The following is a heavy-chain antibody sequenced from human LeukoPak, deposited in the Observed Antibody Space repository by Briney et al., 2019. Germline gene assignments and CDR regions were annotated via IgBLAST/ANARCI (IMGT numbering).Heavy chain of an antibody. Sequence: SETLSLTCAVYGGSFSGYYWSWIRQPPGKGLEWIGEINHSGSTNYNPSLKSRVSISVDTSKNQFSLKLSSVTAADTAVYYCARGQVAAAGTPDYWGQGTLVTVSS. V-gene: IGHV4-34*01. D-gene: IGHD6-13*01. J-gene: IGHJ4*02. CDR2: INHSGST. CDR1: GGSFSGYY. CDR3: ARGQVAAAGTPDY.